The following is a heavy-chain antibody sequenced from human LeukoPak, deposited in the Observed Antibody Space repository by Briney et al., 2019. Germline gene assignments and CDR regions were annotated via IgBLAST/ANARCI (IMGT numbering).Heavy chain of an antibody. J-gene: IGHJ5*02. Sequence: ASVKVSCKASGYIFPDYDISWVRQAPGQGLEWMGWISAYNGNTNYAQKLQGRVTMTTDTSTSTAHMELRSLRSDDTAVYYCAREGRIAAAGGSWWFDPWGQGTLVTVSS. V-gene: IGHV1-18*01. D-gene: IGHD6-13*01. CDR2: ISAYNGNT. CDR3: AREGRIAAAGGSWWFDP. CDR1: GYIFPDYD.